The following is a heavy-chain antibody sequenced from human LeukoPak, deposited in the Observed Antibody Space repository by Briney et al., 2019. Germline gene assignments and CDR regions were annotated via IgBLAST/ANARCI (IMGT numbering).Heavy chain of an antibody. D-gene: IGHD6-13*01. V-gene: IGHV4-39*01. CDR1: GGSISSSSYY. Sequence: KSSETLSLTCTVSGGSISSSSYYWGWIRQPPGKGLEWIGSIYYSGSTYYNPSLKSRVTISVDTSKNQFSLKLSSVTAADTAVYYCARRSSWLYYMDVWGKGTTVTISS. CDR2: IYYSGST. J-gene: IGHJ6*03. CDR3: ARRSSWLYYMDV.